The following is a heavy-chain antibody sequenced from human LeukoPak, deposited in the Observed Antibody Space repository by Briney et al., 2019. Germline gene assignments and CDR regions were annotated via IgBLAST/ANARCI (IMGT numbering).Heavy chain of an antibody. D-gene: IGHD3-10*01. CDR1: GFTFSSYA. CDR3: ARDRGQVAPDAFDI. CDR2: ISYDGSNK. V-gene: IGHV3-30*14. Sequence: SGGSLRLSCAASGFTFSSYAMHWVRQAPGKGLEWVAVISYDGSNKYYADSVKGRFTISRDNSKNTLYLQMNSLRAEDTAVYYCARDRGQVAPDAFDIWGQGTMVTVSS. J-gene: IGHJ3*02.